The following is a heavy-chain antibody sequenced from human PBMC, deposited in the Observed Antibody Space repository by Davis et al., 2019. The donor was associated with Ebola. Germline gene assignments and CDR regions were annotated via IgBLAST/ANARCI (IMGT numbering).Heavy chain of an antibody. V-gene: IGHV3-21*01. Sequence: GGSLRLSCTASGFTFINYSLNWVRQAPGKGLEWVSSITSSSSYTYYADSVKGRFTISRDNSKKSLFLQMNSLRVEDTAVYYCVRSRGYWGQGTLVTVSS. J-gene: IGHJ4*02. CDR1: GFTFINYS. D-gene: IGHD3-10*01. CDR2: ITSSSSYT. CDR3: VRSRGY.